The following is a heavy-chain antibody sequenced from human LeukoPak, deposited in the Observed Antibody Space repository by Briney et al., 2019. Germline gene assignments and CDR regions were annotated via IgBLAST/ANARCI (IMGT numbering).Heavy chain of an antibody. V-gene: IGHV4-34*12. J-gene: IGHJ4*02. D-gene: IGHD3-3*01. CDR3: ARGLASGYPPIPFDY. CDR2: IIDTGST. CDR1: GESFSGYY. Sequence: SETLSLTCVVYGESFSGYYWTWIRQPPGKGLEWIGEIIDTGSTKYNSSLKSRVTISVDTSKNEFSLNLTSVTAADTAIYYCARGLASGYPPIPFDYWGQGTLVTASS.